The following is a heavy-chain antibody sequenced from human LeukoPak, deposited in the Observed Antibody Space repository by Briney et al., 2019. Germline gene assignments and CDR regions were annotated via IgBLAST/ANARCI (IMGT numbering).Heavy chain of an antibody. V-gene: IGHV3-48*04. CDR1: GFTFSSYS. CDR3: AGNPPYYYYMDV. CDR2: ISSSSSTT. Sequence: TGGSLRLSCAASGFTFSSYSMNWVRQAPGKGLQWVSYISSSSSTTYYADSVKGRFTISRDNAKNSLYLQMNSLRAEDTAVYYCAGNPPYYYYMDVWGKGTTVTVSS. D-gene: IGHD1-14*01. J-gene: IGHJ6*03.